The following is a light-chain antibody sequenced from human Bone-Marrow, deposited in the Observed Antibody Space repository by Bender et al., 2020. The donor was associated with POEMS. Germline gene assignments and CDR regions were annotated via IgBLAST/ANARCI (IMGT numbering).Light chain of an antibody. V-gene: IGLV3-1*01. Sequence: SYELTQPPSVSVSPGQTASITCSAHNLGQKYAFWYQQKPGQSPVLVIFQDNKRPSGFPELFSGSNSGNTATLTISGTQAMDEADYYCQAWDSSVGVVFGVGTKLSVL. CDR2: QDN. J-gene: IGLJ3*02. CDR3: QAWDSSVGVV. CDR1: NLGQKY.